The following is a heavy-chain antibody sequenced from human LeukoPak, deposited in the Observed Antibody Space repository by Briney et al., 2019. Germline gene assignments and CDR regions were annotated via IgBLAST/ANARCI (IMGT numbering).Heavy chain of an antibody. V-gene: IGHV3-48*03. CDR2: ISSSGSTI. CDR3: ASYSYGYRSLDY. J-gene: IGHJ4*02. CDR1: GFTFSSYE. D-gene: IGHD5-18*01. Sequence: QPGGSLRLSCAASGFTFSSYEMNWVRQAPGKGLEGVSYISSSGSTIYYADSVKGRFTISRDNAKNSLYLQMNSLRAEDTAVYYCASYSYGYRSLDYWGQGTLVTVSS.